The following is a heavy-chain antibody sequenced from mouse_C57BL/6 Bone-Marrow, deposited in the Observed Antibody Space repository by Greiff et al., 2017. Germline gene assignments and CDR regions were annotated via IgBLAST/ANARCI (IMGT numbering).Heavy chain of an antibody. CDR2: IDPENGDT. Sequence: VQLQQSGAELVRPGASVKLSCTASGYNIKDDYMHWVKQRPEQGLEWIGWIDPENGDTKYASKFQGKATITADTSSNTAYLQLSSLTSEDTAVYYCTTHGSYCSSYFDYWGQGTTLTVSS. J-gene: IGHJ2*01. CDR1: GYNIKDDY. V-gene: IGHV14-4*01. CDR3: TTHGSYCSSYFDY. D-gene: IGHD1-1*01.